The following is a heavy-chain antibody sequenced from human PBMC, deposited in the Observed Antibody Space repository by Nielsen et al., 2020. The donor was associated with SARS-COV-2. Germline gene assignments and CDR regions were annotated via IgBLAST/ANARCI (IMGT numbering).Heavy chain of an antibody. CDR2: IYTSGST. D-gene: IGHD3-3*01. CDR3: ARLKGVTIFGVAAEGPFDY. Sequence: LRLSCTVSGGSISSGGYYWSWIRQPAGKGLEWIGRIYTSGSTNYNPSLKSRVTISVDTSKNQFSLKLSSVTAADTAVYYCARLKGVTIFGVAAEGPFDYWGQGTLVTVSS. J-gene: IGHJ4*02. V-gene: IGHV4-61*02. CDR1: GGSISSGGYY.